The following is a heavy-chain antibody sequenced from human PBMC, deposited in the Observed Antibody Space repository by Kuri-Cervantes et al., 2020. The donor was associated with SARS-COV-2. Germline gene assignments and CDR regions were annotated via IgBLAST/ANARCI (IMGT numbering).Heavy chain of an antibody. CDR3: AREAGDSTYVSQSYYFDY. J-gene: IGHJ4*02. Sequence: SVKVSCRASGGTFSSYAISWVRQAPGQGLEWMGRIIPIFGTANYAQKFQGRVTITADESPSTAYMELSSVRSEDTAVYYCAREAGDSTYVSQSYYFDYWGQGTLVTVSS. D-gene: IGHD4-11*01. CDR1: GGTFSSYA. CDR2: IIPIFGTA. V-gene: IGHV1-69*13.